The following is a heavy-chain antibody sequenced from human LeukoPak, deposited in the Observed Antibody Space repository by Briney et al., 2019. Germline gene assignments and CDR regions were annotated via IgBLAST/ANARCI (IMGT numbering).Heavy chain of an antibody. J-gene: IGHJ4*02. CDR2: ISAYNGNT. CDR3: ARVGITIFGVVTNFDY. D-gene: IGHD3-3*01. CDR1: GYTFTSYG. V-gene: IGHV1-18*01. Sequence: ASVKVSCKASGYTFTSYGISWVRQAPGQGLGWMGWISAYNGNTNYAQKLQGRVTMTTDTSTSTAYMELRSLRSDDTAVYYCARVGITIFGVVTNFDYWGQGTLVTVSS.